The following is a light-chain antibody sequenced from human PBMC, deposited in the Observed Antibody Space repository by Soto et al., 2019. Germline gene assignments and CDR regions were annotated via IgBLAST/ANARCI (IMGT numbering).Light chain of an antibody. J-gene: IGKJ4*01. CDR2: SAS. V-gene: IGKV1-5*01. CDR1: QSISNW. CDR3: QQYNNWPLT. Sequence: DIQMTQSPSTLSASVGDRVTITCRASQSISNWLAWYQQKAGKAPKLLIYSASSLQSGVPSRFSGSGSGTEFTLTISSLQSEDFAVYYCQQYNNWPLTFGGGTKVDIK.